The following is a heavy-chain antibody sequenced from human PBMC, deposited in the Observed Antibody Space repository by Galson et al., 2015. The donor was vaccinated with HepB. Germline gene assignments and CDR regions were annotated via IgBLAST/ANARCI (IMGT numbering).Heavy chain of an antibody. J-gene: IGHJ4*01. CDR1: GFTFSDYY. CDR3: ARAGGYNWNYFDY. D-gene: IGHD1-20*01. Sequence: YLMLSCAASGFTFSDYYMNWIRQAPGKGLEWISYLSSSGYTIYYADSVKGRFTISRDNAKNSLYLQMDSLRAVDTAVYYCARAGGYNWNYFDYWGHGTLVTVSS. CDR2: LSSSGYTI. V-gene: IGHV3-11*01.